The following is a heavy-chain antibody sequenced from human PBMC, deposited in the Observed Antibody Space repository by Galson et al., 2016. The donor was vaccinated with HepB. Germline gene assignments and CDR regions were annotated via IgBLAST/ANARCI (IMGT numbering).Heavy chain of an antibody. CDR3: ARLFRSTRPGLDV. CDR2: INPNSGDT. Sequence: SVKVSCKASGYTFTGFYLHWVRQAPGQGLEWMGWINPNSGDTNYAQKFKGWVTMTRDTFISTAYMELSRLKSDDTAVYYCARLFRSTRPGLDVWGQGTTVTVSS. J-gene: IGHJ6*02. CDR1: GYTFTGFY. D-gene: IGHD5/OR15-5a*01. V-gene: IGHV1-2*04.